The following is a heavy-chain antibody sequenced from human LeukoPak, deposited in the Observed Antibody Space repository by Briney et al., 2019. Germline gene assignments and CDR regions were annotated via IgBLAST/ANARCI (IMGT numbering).Heavy chain of an antibody. CDR3: ASQTYDFWSGYHFDY. D-gene: IGHD3-3*01. Sequence: KSSETLSLTCTVSGGSISSGGYYWSWIRQHPGKGLEWIGYIYYSGSTYYNPSLKSRVTISVDSSKNQFSLKLSSVTAADTAVYYCASQTYDFWSGYHFDYWGQGTLVTVSS. CDR1: GGSISSGGYY. J-gene: IGHJ4*02. CDR2: IYYSGST. V-gene: IGHV4-31*03.